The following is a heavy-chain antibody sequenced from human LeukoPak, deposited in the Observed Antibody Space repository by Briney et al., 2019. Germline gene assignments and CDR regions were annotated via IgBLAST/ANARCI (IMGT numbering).Heavy chain of an antibody. CDR2: ISSSSSYI. CDR1: GFTFSSYS. D-gene: IGHD6-19*01. V-gene: IGHV3-21*01. Sequence: GGSLRLSCAASGFTFSSYSMNWVRQAPGKGLEWVSSISSSSSYIYYADSVKGRFTISRDNAKNSLYLQMNSLRAEDTAVYYCARGLAHSSGWYDDSNDAFDIWGQGTMVTVSS. J-gene: IGHJ3*02. CDR3: ARGLAHSSGWYDDSNDAFDI.